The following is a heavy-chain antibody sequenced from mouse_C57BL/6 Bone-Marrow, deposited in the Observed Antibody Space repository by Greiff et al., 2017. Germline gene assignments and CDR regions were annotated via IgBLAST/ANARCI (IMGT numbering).Heavy chain of an antibody. CDR1: GYTFTSYW. J-gene: IGHJ3*01. Sequence: QVQLQQPGAELVKPGASVKLSCKASGYTFTSYWMHWVKQRPGQGLEWIGWIFPGSGSTYYNEKFKGKATLTVDKSSSTASMLLSSLTSEDSAVYFCARDGLLWFAYWGQGTLVTVSA. CDR3: ARDGLLWFAY. D-gene: IGHD3-1*01. V-gene: IGHV1-75*01. CDR2: IFPGSGST.